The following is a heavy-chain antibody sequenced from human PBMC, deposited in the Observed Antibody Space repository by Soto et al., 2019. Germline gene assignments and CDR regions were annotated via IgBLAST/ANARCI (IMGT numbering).Heavy chain of an antibody. CDR2: IYRDDDK. CDR3: AHRRPYSNSPEYFFDY. D-gene: IGHD6-6*01. J-gene: IGHJ4*02. Sequence: QITLKESGPTLVKPTQTLTLTCTFSGFSLSTSGVDVGWIRQPPGKALEWLALIYRDDDKRYSPSLKSRLTITKGTSRNQVVLTMTNMDPLDTATYYCAHRRPYSNSPEYFFDYWGQGILVTVSS. CDR1: GFSLSTSGVD. V-gene: IGHV2-5*02.